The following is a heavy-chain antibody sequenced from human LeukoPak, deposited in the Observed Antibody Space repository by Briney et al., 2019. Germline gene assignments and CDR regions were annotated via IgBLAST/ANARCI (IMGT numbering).Heavy chain of an antibody. D-gene: IGHD3-10*01. CDR3: AKDSARLARGEFDP. CDR1: GFTFSRYW. V-gene: IGHV3-23*01. J-gene: IGHJ5*02. Sequence: PGGSLRLSCADSGFTFSRYWMHWVRQTPGKGLEWVSAISGSGGSTYYADSVKGRFTISRDNSKNTLYLQMNSLRAEDTAVYYCAKDSARLARGEFDPWGQGTLVTVSS. CDR2: ISGSGGST.